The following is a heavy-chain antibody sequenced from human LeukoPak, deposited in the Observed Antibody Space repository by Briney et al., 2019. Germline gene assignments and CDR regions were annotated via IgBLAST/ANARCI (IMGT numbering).Heavy chain of an antibody. V-gene: IGHV4-4*07. J-gene: IGHJ5*02. Sequence: ETLSLTCTVSGGSISSYYWSWIRQPAGRGLEWIGRIYTSGSTNYNPSLKSRVTMSVDTSKNQFSLKLSSVTAADTAVYYCAREVRGVTTVTTSFDPWGQGTLVTVSS. CDR3: AREVRGVTTVTTSFDP. CDR1: GGSISSYY. CDR2: IYTSGST. D-gene: IGHD4-11*01.